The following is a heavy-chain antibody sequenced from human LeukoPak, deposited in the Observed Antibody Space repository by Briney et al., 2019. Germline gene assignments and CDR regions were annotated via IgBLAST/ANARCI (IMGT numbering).Heavy chain of an antibody. Sequence: ASVKVSCMASGYTFTGYYMHWVRQAPGQGLEWMGWINPNSGGTNYAQKFQGWVTMTRDTSISTAYMELSRLRSDDTAVYYCARGPDSSGYYYGYWGQGTLVTVSS. V-gene: IGHV1-2*04. CDR1: GYTFTGYY. CDR2: INPNSGGT. D-gene: IGHD3-22*01. J-gene: IGHJ4*02. CDR3: ARGPDSSGYYYGY.